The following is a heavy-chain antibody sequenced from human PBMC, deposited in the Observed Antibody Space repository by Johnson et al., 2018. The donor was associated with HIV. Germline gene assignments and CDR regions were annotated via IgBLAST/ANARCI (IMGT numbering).Heavy chain of an antibody. Sequence: VQLVESGGGLVQPGGSLKLSCAASGFTFSGSAMHWVRQASGKGLEWVGRIRSKANSYATAYAASVRGRFTISRDDSQNTAYLQMNSLRAEDTALYYCALERGGDSAFDIWGQGTMVTVSS. CDR1: GFTFSGSA. V-gene: IGHV3-73*01. CDR2: IRSKANSYAT. CDR3: ALERGGDSAFDI. J-gene: IGHJ3*02. D-gene: IGHD3-16*01.